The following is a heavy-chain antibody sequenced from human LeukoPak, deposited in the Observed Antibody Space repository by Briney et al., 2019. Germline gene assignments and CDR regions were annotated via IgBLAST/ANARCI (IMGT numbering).Heavy chain of an antibody. D-gene: IGHD3-16*01. J-gene: IGHJ4*02. V-gene: IGHV3-21*04. CDR3: ARSGGMDY. CDR2: ISSSSSYI. CDR1: GFPFSSYA. Sequence: GGSLRLSCAASGFPFSSYAMSWVRQAPGKGLEWVSAISSSSSYIYYADSVKGRFTISRDNAKNSLYLQMNSLRAEDTAVYYCARSGGMDYWGQGTLVTVSS.